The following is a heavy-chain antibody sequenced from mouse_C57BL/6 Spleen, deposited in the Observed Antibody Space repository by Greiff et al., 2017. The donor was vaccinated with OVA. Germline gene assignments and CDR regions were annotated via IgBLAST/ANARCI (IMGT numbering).Heavy chain of an antibody. CDR1: GYTFTDYY. CDR2: INPNNGGT. V-gene: IGHV1-26*01. J-gene: IGHJ4*01. CDR3: ARSLGNYIYYAMDY. Sequence: VQLKQSGPELVKPGASVKISCKASGYTFTDYYMNWVKQSHGKSLEWIGDINPNNGGTSYNQKFKGKATLTVDKSSSTAYMELRSLTSEDSAVYYCARSLGNYIYYAMDYWGQGTSVTVSS. D-gene: IGHD2-1*01.